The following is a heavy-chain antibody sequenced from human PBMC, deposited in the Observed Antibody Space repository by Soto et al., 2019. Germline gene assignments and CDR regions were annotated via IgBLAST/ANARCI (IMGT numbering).Heavy chain of an antibody. CDR3: ATAPRGYYGY. D-gene: IGHD3-3*01. V-gene: IGHV1-3*01. J-gene: IGHJ4*02. Sequence: ASVKVSCKASGYTFPNQGLHWVRQAPGHRLEWMGWISADNGETKYAQKFQGRVTMTRDTSTDTAYMELSSLRSEYTAVYYCATAPRGYYGYWGQGTLVTVSS. CDR2: ISADNGET. CDR1: GYTFPNQG.